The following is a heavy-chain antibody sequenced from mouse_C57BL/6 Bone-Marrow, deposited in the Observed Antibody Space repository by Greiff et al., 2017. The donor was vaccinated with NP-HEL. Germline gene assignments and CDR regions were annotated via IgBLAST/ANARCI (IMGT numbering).Heavy chain of an antibody. J-gene: IGHJ4*01. CDR1: GFTFSSYA. CDR3: TRDRTERFSYAMDY. Sequence: EVMLVASGEGLVKPGGSLKPSCAASGFTFSSYAMSWVRQTPEKRLEWVAYISSGGDYIYYADTVTGLFTISRDNARNTLYLQMSSLKSEDTAMYYCTRDRTERFSYAMDYWGQGTSETVSS. V-gene: IGHV5-9-1*02. CDR2: ISSGGDYI. D-gene: IGHD2-14*01.